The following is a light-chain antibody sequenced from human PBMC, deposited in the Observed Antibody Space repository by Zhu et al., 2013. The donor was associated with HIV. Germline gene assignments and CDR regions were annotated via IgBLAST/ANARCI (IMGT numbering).Light chain of an antibody. CDR2: WAS. Sequence: DIVMTQSPDSLAVSLGERATINCKSSQSVLYSSNNENYLAWYQQKPGQPPKLLIYWASTRESGVPDRFSGSGSGTDFTLTISSLQPEDVATYYCQKYNSAPFTFGPGTKVDIK. CDR1: QSVLYSSNNENY. J-gene: IGKJ3*01. V-gene: IGKV4-1*01. CDR3: QKYNSAPFT.